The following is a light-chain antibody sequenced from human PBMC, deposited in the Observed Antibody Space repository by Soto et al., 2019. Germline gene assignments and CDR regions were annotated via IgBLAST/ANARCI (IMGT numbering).Light chain of an antibody. CDR2: GAS. V-gene: IGKV3-20*01. Sequence: EIVLTQSPGTLSLSPGERATLSCRASQSVSSNYLAWYQQKPGQAPRLLIYGASTRATGIPARFSGSGSGTDFILTISRLEPEDFAVYYCQQYGSSPPWTFGQGTKVDIK. CDR1: QSVSSNY. CDR3: QQYGSSPPWT. J-gene: IGKJ1*01.